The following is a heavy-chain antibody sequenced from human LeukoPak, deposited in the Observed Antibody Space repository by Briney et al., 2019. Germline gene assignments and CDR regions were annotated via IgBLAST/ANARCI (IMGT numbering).Heavy chain of an antibody. CDR3: ARVVGTDYYGSGSLDP. CDR2: INAGSGNT. J-gene: IGHJ5*02. V-gene: IGHV1-3*01. CDR1: GYTFTSYA. D-gene: IGHD3-10*01. Sequence: ASVKVSCKASGYTFTSYAVHWVRQAPGQRLEWMGWINAGSGNTKYSQKFQGRVTITRDTSASTAYMELSSLRSEDTAVYYCARVVGTDYYGSGSLDPWGQGTLVTVSS.